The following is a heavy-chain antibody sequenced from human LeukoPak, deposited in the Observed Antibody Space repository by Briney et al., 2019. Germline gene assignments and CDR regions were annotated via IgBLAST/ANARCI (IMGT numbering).Heavy chain of an antibody. CDR3: AKDIDRQLTSLFDY. CDR1: GFTFDDYA. J-gene: IGHJ4*02. CDR2: ISWNSGSI. D-gene: IGHD6-6*01. V-gene: IGHV3-9*01. Sequence: GGSLRLSCAASGFTFDDYAMHWVRQAPGKGLEWVSGISWNSGSIGYADSVKGRFTISRDNAKNSLYLQMNSLRAEDTALYYCAKDIDRQLTSLFDYWGQGTLVTVSS.